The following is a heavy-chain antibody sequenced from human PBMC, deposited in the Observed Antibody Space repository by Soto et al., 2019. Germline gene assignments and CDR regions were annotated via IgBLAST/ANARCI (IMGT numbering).Heavy chain of an antibody. D-gene: IGHD3-3*01. Sequence: QVQLQQWGAXXLKPSEXXXXXXAVYGGSXXXXXXXXXXXXXXXXLEWIGEINHSGSTNYNPSLKSRVTISVDTSKNQFSLKLSSVTAADTAVYYCARGARFRPEWFDPWGQGTLVTDSS. CDR1: GGSXXXXX. CDR2: INHSGST. V-gene: IGHV4-34*01. J-gene: IGHJ5*02. CDR3: ARGARFRPEWFDP.